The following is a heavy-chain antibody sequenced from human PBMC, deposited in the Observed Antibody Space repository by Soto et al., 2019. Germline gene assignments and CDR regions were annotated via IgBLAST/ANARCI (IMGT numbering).Heavy chain of an antibody. CDR3: ARGPDYVVY. V-gene: IGHV4-34*01. Sequence: SETLSLTCAVYGGSFSGYYWNWIRQPPGKGLEWIGEINHSGSTNYNPSLKSRVTISVDTSKNQFSLKLSSVTAADTAVYYCARGPDYVVYWGQGALVTVSS. J-gene: IGHJ4*02. CDR1: GGSFSGYY. CDR2: INHSGST.